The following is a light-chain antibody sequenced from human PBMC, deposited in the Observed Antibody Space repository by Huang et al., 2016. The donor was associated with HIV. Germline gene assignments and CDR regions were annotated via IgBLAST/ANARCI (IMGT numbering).Light chain of an antibody. CDR2: DAS. Sequence: EIVLTQSPATLSLSPGERATLSCRASQSVSNYLAWYQQKSGQTPRLLSYDASNRATGIPAKFRGSGSGTDFTLTISSLEPEDFAVYYCQQRSNWPPLTFGGGTKVEIK. CDR1: QSVSNY. V-gene: IGKV3-11*01. CDR3: QQRSNWPPLT. J-gene: IGKJ4*01.